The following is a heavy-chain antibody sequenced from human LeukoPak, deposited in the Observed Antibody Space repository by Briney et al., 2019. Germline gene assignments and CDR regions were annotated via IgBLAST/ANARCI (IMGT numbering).Heavy chain of an antibody. CDR2: ISSSSSYI. D-gene: IGHD3-16*01. J-gene: IGHJ4*02. CDR1: GFTFSSYS. Sequence: PGGSLRLSCAASGFTFSSYSMNWVRQAPGTGLEWVSSISSSSSYIYYADSVKGRFTISRDNAKNSLYLQMNSLRAEDTAVYYCARSDYDYVWGSYVDYWGQGTLVTVSS. V-gene: IGHV3-21*01. CDR3: ARSDYDYVWGSYVDY.